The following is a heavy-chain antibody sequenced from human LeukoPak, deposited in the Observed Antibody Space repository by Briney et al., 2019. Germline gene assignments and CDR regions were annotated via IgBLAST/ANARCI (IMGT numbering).Heavy chain of an antibody. J-gene: IGHJ3*02. CDR1: GGSISSGGYS. CDR3: ATSATVTTLGAFDI. Sequence: SETLSLTCAVSGGSISSGGYSWSWIRQPPGKGLEWIGYIYHSGSTYYNPSLKSRVTISVDRSKNQFSLKLSSVTAADTAVYYCATSATVTTLGAFDIWGQGTMVTVSS. D-gene: IGHD4-17*01. V-gene: IGHV4-30-2*01. CDR2: IYHSGST.